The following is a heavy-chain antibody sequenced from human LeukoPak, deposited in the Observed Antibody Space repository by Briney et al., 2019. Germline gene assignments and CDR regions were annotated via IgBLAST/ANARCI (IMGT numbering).Heavy chain of an antibody. D-gene: IGHD2-21*01. Sequence: SETLSLTCTVSGGSISSYYWSWIRQPAGKGLEWIGRIYTSGSTNYNPSLKSRVTMSVDTSKNLFYLKLSSVTAADTAVYYCAGPGVVVIATSFAFDIWGQGTMVTVSS. CDR2: IYTSGST. CDR1: GGSISSYY. V-gene: IGHV4-4*07. CDR3: AGPGVVVIATSFAFDI. J-gene: IGHJ3*02.